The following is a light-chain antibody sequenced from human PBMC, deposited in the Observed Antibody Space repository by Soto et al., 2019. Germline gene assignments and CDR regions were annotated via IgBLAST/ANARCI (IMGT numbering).Light chain of an antibody. CDR1: EGVASN. Sequence: EIVLTQSPGTLSLSPGERATLSCRASEGVASNYLAWYQHKPGQAPRLLFFGASNRATGVPARFSGSRSGAEFTLTISSLQSEDFAVYYCQHYVTWPLTFGGGTK. CDR2: GAS. CDR3: QHYVTWPLT. V-gene: IGKV3-15*01. J-gene: IGKJ4*01.